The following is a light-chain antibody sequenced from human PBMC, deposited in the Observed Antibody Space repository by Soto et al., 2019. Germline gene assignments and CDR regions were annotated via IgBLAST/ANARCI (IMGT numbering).Light chain of an antibody. V-gene: IGLV2-14*01. Sequence: QSALTQPASVSGSPGQSITISCTGTSSDVGGYNYVSWSQQHPGKAPQLMIYEVSNRPSGVSNRFSGSKSGNTASLTISGLQAEYEADYYCSSYTSSSTYDFGTGTKLTVL. CDR1: SSDVGGYNY. CDR2: EVS. J-gene: IGLJ1*01. CDR3: SSYTSSSTYD.